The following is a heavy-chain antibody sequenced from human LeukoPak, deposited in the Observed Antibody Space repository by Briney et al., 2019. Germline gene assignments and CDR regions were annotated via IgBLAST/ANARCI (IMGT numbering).Heavy chain of an antibody. J-gene: IGHJ4*02. V-gene: IGHV4-39*07. Sequence: SETLSLTCTVSGVSISSSKYYWGWIRQPPGKGLEWIGSIYSSGSTYYNPSLKSRVTISIDTSKNQLSLKLNSVTAADTAVYYCARNGGNSDFDYWGQGTLVTVSS. D-gene: IGHD4-23*01. CDR3: ARNGGNSDFDY. CDR1: GVSISSSKYY. CDR2: IYSSGST.